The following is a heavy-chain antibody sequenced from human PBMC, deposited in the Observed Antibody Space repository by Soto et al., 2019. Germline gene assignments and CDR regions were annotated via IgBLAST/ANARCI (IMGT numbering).Heavy chain of an antibody. CDR1: GFTFSSYD. V-gene: IGHV3-13*04. CDR2: IGTAGDT. Sequence: EVELVESGGGLGQPGGSLRLSCAASGFTFSSYDMHWVRQATGKGLEWVSAIGTAGDTYYPGSVKGRFTISRENAKNSLYLQMNSLRAGDTAVYYCARGEYGSGSLLHWGQGTLVTVSS. D-gene: IGHD3-10*01. J-gene: IGHJ4*02. CDR3: ARGEYGSGSLLH.